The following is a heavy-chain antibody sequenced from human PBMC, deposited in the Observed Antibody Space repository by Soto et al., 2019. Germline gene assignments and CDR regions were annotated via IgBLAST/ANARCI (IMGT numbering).Heavy chain of an antibody. CDR2: IWYDGSNK. CDR1: GFTFSSYG. CDR3: ARDLALTWVGVLDY. D-gene: IGHD1-26*01. V-gene: IGHV3-33*01. J-gene: IGHJ4*02. Sequence: QVQLVESGGGVVQPGRSLRLSCAASGFTFSSYGMHWVLQAPGKGLAWVAVIWYDGSNKYYADSVKGRFTISRDNSKNTLSLQMNSLRAEDTAVYYCARDLALTWVGVLDYWGQGTLVTVSS.